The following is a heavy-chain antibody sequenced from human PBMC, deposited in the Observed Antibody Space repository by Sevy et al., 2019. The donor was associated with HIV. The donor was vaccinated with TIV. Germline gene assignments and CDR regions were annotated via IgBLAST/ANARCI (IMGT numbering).Heavy chain of an antibody. CDR1: GYTFINYP. J-gene: IGHJ4*02. V-gene: IGHV1-18*01. Sequence: ASVKVSCKTSGYTFINYPLSWVRQAPGQGLAWMGFIRTYNGETKYAQKFQGRATMTTDTSTSTAYMELRSLRSDDTAVYECAGDSDGSGHYYLDSFDSWGQGTLVTVSS. CDR2: IRTYNGET. CDR3: AGDSDGSGHYYLDSFDS. D-gene: IGHD3-22*01.